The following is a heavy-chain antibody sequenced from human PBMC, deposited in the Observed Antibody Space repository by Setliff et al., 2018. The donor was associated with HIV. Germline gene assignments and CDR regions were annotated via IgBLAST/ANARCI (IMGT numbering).Heavy chain of an antibody. D-gene: IGHD6-25*01. CDR1: GYAFTSYH. CDR2: MNPNSGNT. V-gene: IGHV1-8*02. Sequence: GASVKVSCKASGYAFTSYHINWVRQATGQGLEWMGWMNPNSGNTGYAQKFQGRVTMTRNTSVNTAYMELRSLRSDDTAVYYCARVRLGYNDLTPPRYTHALGYWGQGTLVTVSS. CDR3: ARVRLGYNDLTPPRYTHALGY. J-gene: IGHJ4*02.